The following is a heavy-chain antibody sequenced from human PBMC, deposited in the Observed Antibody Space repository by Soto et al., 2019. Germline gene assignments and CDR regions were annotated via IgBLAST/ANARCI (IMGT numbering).Heavy chain of an antibody. J-gene: IGHJ4*02. CDR1: GFTFSSYA. CDR3: AKVERGYFDY. V-gene: IGHV3-23*01. CDR2: ISGSGGST. Sequence: GGSLRLSCAASGFTFSSYAMSWVRQPPGKGLEWVSAISGSGGSTYYADSVKGRFTISIDNSKNTLYLQMNSLSAEDTAVCYCAKVERGYFDYWGQGTLVTVSS. D-gene: IGHD3-10*01.